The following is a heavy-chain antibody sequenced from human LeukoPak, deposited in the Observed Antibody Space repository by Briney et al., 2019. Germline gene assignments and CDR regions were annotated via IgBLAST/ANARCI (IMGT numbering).Heavy chain of an antibody. Sequence: PSETLSLTCTVSGDSISSSHYYWGWIRQSPGKGLEWIGSIYSGGETHYNPSLNSRVTIFLDTSKNRFSLNLISVTATDAAVYYCVRDYSNFVQGDWGQGTLVTVSS. CDR1: GDSISSSHYY. D-gene: IGHD4-11*01. CDR2: IYSGGET. CDR3: VRDYSNFVQGD. V-gene: IGHV4-39*02. J-gene: IGHJ4*02.